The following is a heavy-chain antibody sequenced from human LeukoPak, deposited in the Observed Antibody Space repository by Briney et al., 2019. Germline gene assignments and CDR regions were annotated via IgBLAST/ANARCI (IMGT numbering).Heavy chain of an antibody. J-gene: IGHJ4*02. CDR2: IYYSGST. CDR1: GGSISSYY. D-gene: IGHD4-17*01. CDR3: AGYYGDYSYFDY. V-gene: IGHV4-59*08. Sequence: TSETLSLTCTVSGGSISSYYGSWIRQPPGKGLEWIGYIYYSGSTNYNTSLKSRVTISVDTSKNQFSLTLSSVTAADTAVYYCAGYYGDYSYFDYWGQGTLVTVSS.